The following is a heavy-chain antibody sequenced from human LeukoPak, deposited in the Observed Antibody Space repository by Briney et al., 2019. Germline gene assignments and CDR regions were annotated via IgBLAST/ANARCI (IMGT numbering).Heavy chain of an antibody. CDR3: ARDGAEVDDSALDV. D-gene: IGHD3-16*01. CDR1: GFIVSRYH. V-gene: IGHV3-72*01. J-gene: IGHJ3*01. Sequence: GGSLRLSCPSSGFIVSRYHMDWVRPAPGRELEWVGRTRDRARSYRTEYGASVIGRFSISRAESENSVFLQKNSLKPEDTAVYYCARDGAEVDDSALDVWGQGTMVTVSS. CDR2: TRDRARSYRT.